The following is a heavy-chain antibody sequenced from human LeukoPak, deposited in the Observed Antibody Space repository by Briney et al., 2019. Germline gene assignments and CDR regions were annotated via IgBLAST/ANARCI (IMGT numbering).Heavy chain of an antibody. CDR1: GYSISSGYY. V-gene: IGHV4-38-2*02. CDR2: IYHSGST. D-gene: IGHD1-26*01. CDR3: ARSLRGSAASYFDY. J-gene: IGHJ4*02. Sequence: SETLSLTCTVSGYSISSGYYWGWIRQPPGKGLEWIGSIYHSGSTYYNPSLKSRVTISVDTSKNQFSLKLSSVTAADTAVYYCARSLRGSAASYFDYWGQGTLVTVSS.